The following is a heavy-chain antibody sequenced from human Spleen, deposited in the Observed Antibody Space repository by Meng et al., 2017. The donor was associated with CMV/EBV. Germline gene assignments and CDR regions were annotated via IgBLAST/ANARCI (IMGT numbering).Heavy chain of an antibody. CDR3: SRDSGSGWYRLDP. Sequence: NASGYTFNHYAMHWVRQAPGQSPGWMGWIHTGNGNPKYAQKFQGRVTITIDTSANTGYMELNSLRSEDTAVYYCSRDSGSGWYRLDPWGQGTLVTVSS. CDR2: IHTGNGNP. CDR1: GYTFNHYA. J-gene: IGHJ5*02. V-gene: IGHV1-3*04. D-gene: IGHD6-19*01.